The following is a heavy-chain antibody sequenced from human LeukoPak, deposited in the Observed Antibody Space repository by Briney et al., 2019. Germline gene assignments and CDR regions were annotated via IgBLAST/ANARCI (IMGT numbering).Heavy chain of an antibody. CDR1: GFTFSSYG. Sequence: GGSLRLSCAASGFTFSSYGMHWVRQAPGKGLEWVAVISYDGSNKYYADSVKGRFTISRDNSKNTLYLQMNSLRAEDTAVYYCAKDSSNYYDSSGYYPYYFDYWGQGTLVTVSS. D-gene: IGHD3-22*01. V-gene: IGHV3-30*18. CDR3: AKDSSNYYDSSGYYPYYFDY. J-gene: IGHJ4*02. CDR2: ISYDGSNK.